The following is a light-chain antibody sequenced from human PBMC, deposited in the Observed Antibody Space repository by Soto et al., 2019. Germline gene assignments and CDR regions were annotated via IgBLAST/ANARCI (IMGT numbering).Light chain of an antibody. Sequence: EIVMTQSPATLSVSPGERATLSCRASQSVSRTLAWYQQKPCQAPRLLIYGASTRATGSPARFSGSGSGTEFTLTISSMQSEDFAVYYRQQYHNWTLWTFGQVTKVEIK. CDR1: QSVSRT. CDR2: GAS. CDR3: QQYHNWTLWT. J-gene: IGKJ1*01. V-gene: IGKV3-15*01.